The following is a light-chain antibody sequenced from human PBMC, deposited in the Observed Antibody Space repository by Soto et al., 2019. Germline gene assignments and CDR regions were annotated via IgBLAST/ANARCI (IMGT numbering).Light chain of an antibody. Sequence: IRLTQSPSSLSASVGDRVTITCRASQGISSYLAWYQQKPGKAPKLLIYGASTLEGGVPFRFSGSGSGTDFTLIISSVQPEDFDTYYCQQLNTYPITFGQGTRLEIK. CDR2: GAS. J-gene: IGKJ5*01. V-gene: IGKV1-9*01. CDR3: QQLNTYPIT. CDR1: QGISSY.